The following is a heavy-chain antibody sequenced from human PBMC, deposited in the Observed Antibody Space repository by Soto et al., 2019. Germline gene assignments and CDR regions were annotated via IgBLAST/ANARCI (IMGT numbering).Heavy chain of an antibody. CDR3: ARSPVPPGAVGDAFDI. CDR1: GYTFTSYG. Sequence: QVQLVQSGAEVKKPGASVKVSCKASGYTFTSYGISWVRQAPGQGLEWMGWISAYNGNTNYAQKLQGRDTMTTDTSTSTAYMELRSLRSDDTAVYYCARSPVPPGAVGDAFDIWGQGTMVTVSS. CDR2: ISAYNGNT. V-gene: IGHV1-18*04. J-gene: IGHJ3*02. D-gene: IGHD6-19*01.